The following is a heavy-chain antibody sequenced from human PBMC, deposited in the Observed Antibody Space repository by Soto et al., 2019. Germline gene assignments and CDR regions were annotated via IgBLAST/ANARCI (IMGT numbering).Heavy chain of an antibody. Sequence: QVQLVESGGGVVQPGRSLRLSCAASGFTFSSYGMHWVRQAPGKGLEWVAVIWYDGSNKYYADSVKGRFTISRDNSKNTLYLQMNCLRVEDMAVYYCARDFRVVATRGGYYYYGMAVWGQGTTVTVSS. J-gene: IGHJ6*02. V-gene: IGHV3-33*01. CDR2: IWYDGSNK. CDR1: GFTFSSYG. D-gene: IGHD5-12*01. CDR3: ARDFRVVATRGGYYYYGMAV.